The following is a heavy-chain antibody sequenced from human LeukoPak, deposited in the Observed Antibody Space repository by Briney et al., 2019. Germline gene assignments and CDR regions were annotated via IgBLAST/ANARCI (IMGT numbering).Heavy chain of an antibody. J-gene: IGHJ4*02. CDR2: ISDSGDNT. CDR1: GFTFNGYA. CDR3: ARDTYDSSGYYYYYFDY. D-gene: IGHD3-22*01. V-gene: IGHV3-23*01. Sequence: GGSLRLSCAASGFTFNGYAMNWVRQAPGKGLEWASAISDSGDNTYYADSVKGRFTISRDNSKNTLYLQMNSLRAEDTAVYYCARDTYDSSGYYYYYFDYWGQGTLVTVSS.